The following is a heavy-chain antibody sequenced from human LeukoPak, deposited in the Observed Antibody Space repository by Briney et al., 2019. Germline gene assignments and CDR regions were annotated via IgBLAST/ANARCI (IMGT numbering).Heavy chain of an antibody. V-gene: IGHV3-74*01. CDR3: ARARGYSYGWTLDY. CDR2: INSDGSST. CDR1: GFPFSSYW. Sequence: GGSLRLSCAAPGFPFSSYWMHWVRQVPGKGLVCVSRINSDGSSTNYADSVKGRSTISRDNAKSTLYLQMNSLSAEDTAVYYCARARGYSYGWTLDYWGQGTLVTVSS. J-gene: IGHJ4*02. D-gene: IGHD5-18*01.